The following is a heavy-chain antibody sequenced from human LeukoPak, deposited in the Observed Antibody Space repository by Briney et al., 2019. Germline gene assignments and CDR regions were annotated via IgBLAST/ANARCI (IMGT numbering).Heavy chain of an antibody. CDR2: IRYDGSNK. V-gene: IGHV3-30*02. CDR3: AKDLRVRGVMTDY. D-gene: IGHD3-10*01. Sequence: GGSLRLSCAASGFTFSSYGMHWVRQAPGKGLEWAAFIRYDGSNKYYADSVKGRFTISRDNSKNTLYLQMNSLRAEDTAVYYCAKDLRVRGVMTDYWGQGTLVTVSS. CDR1: GFTFSSYG. J-gene: IGHJ4*02.